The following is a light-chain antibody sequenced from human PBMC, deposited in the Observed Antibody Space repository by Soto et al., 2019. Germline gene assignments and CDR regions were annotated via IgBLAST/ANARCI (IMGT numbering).Light chain of an antibody. V-gene: IGKV1-5*01. CDR2: DAS. CDR1: QTISIW. J-gene: IGKJ1*01. CDR3: QQYNSYRT. Sequence: DIQMTQSPSTLSASVGDRVTITCRARQTISIWLAWYQQKPGKAPKLLIYDASILESGVPSRFSGSGSGTEFTITSSSLQPDDFATYYCQQYNSYRTFGQGTKVEIK.